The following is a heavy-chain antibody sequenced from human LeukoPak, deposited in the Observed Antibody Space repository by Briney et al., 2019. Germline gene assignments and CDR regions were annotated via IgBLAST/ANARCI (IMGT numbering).Heavy chain of an antibody. D-gene: IGHD3-22*01. CDR2: MCYSGNT. J-gene: IGHJ4*02. Sequence: SETLSLTCTVSGGSISTYYWGWIRQPPGKGLEWIGSMCYSGNTYYNPSLKSRVTISVDTSKNQFSLKLSSVTAADTAVYYCARVADYYDSSGLDWGQGTLVTVSS. CDR1: GGSISTYY. CDR3: ARVADYYDSSGLD. V-gene: IGHV4-39*07.